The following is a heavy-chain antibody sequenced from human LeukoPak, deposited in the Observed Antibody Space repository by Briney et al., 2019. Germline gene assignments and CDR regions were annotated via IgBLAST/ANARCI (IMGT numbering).Heavy chain of an antibody. D-gene: IGHD3-9*01. J-gene: IGHJ4*02. CDR1: GGSFSGYY. CDR2: INHSGST. Sequence: PSETLSLTCAVYGGSFSGYYWSWIRQPPGKGLEWIGEINHSGSTNYNPSLKSRVTISVDTSKNQFSLKLSSVTAADTAVYYCARLALRYFDWLSSHSYFDYWGQGTLVTVSS. V-gene: IGHV4-34*01. CDR3: ARLALRYFDWLSSHSYFDY.